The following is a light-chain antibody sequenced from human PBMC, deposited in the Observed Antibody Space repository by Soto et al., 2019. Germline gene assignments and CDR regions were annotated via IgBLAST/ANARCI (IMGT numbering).Light chain of an antibody. J-gene: IGLJ1*01. Sequence: QSALTQPASVSGSPGQSIAISCTGTSSDVGGYNSVSWYQQYPGKAPKLMIHDVSNRPSGVSNRFSGSKSGNTASLTISGLQAEDEADYYCSSFTTGTAHVFGSGTKVTVL. CDR1: SSDVGGYNS. V-gene: IGLV2-14*01. CDR3: SSFTTGTAHV. CDR2: DVS.